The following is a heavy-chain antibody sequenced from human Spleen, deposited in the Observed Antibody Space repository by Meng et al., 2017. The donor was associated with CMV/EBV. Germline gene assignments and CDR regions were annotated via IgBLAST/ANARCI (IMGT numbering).Heavy chain of an antibody. CDR1: GFSFSSSV. D-gene: IGHD3-22*01. J-gene: IGHJ4*02. Sequence: GGSLRLSCAASGFSFSSSVMHWVRQAPGKGLEWVSSINWNGGRTGYADSVKGRFTISRDNAKDSLYLQMDSLRAEDTALYYCARSGISTMSFDYWGQGTVVTVSS. V-gene: IGHV3-20*04. CDR2: INWNGGRT. CDR3: ARSGISTMSFDY.